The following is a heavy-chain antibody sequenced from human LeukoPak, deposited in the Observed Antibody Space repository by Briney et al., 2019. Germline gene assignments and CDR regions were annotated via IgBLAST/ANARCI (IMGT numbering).Heavy chain of an antibody. CDR3: ASEILIRGSSTFDY. V-gene: IGHV3-30*04. Sequence: GRSLRLSCAASGFTFSSYAMHWVRQAPGKGLEWVAVISYDGSNKYYADSVKGRFTISRDNPKNTLYLQMNSLRAEDTAVYYCASEILIRGSSTFDYWGQGTLVTVSS. CDR1: GFTFSSYA. D-gene: IGHD2-2*01. J-gene: IGHJ4*02. CDR2: ISYDGSNK.